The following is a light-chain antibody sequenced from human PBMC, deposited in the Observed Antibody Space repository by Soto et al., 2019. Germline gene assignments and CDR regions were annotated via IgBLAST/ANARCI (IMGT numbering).Light chain of an antibody. V-gene: IGLV2-8*01. CDR3: SSYAGSNNYV. CDR1: SSDVGGYKY. CDR2: AVS. Sequence: QSALTQPPSASGSPGQSVTISGTGTSSDVGGYKYVSWYQQYPGKAPKLVIYAVSKRPSGVPDRFSGSKSGNTASLTVSGLQAEDEADYYCSSYAGSNNYVFGTGTKATVL. J-gene: IGLJ1*01.